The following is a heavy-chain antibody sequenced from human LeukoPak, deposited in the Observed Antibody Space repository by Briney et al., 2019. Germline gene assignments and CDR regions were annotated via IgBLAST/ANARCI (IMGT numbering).Heavy chain of an antibody. CDR2: ISSISTYK. V-gene: IGHV3-21*01. CDR1: GFTFSSYS. J-gene: IGHJ4*02. D-gene: IGHD3-10*01. CDR3: ARLPELPGFGDY. Sequence: GGSLRLSCAASGFTFSSYSMTWVRQAPGKGLEWISSISSISTYKFYADSVKGRFTISRDDSENSLYLQMNGLRVEDTAVYYCARLPELPGFGDYWGQGTLVTVSS.